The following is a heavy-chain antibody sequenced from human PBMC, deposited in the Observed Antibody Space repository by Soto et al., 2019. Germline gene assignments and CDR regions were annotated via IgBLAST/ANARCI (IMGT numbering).Heavy chain of an antibody. CDR1: GGSMFSYY. V-gene: IGHV4-4*07. Sequence: QVQLQESGPGLVKASETLSLTCTVSGGSMFSYYWSWIRQPAGKGLEWIARIYGSGGTNYNPSLKSRVTMSVDTSKNKFSLRLTSVTAADTAVYYCAREGASSYASRHFDNWGAGTLVTVSS. J-gene: IGHJ4*02. D-gene: IGHD3-16*01. CDR3: AREGASSYASRHFDN. CDR2: IYGSGGT.